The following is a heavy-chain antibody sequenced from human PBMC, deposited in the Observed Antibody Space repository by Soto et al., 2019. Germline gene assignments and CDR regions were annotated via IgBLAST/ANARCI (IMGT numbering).Heavy chain of an antibody. D-gene: IGHD2-2*01. CDR1: GFTFNNYD. V-gene: IGHV3-23*01. Sequence: EVQLLESGGGLVQPGGSLRLSCAASGFTFNNYDMSWVRQAPGKGLEWVSSISGSGGTTYYADSVEGRFTISRDNSKNTLYLQLNSLRAEDTAVFYCAKGPFGSTGNYWGQGTLVTVSP. CDR3: AKGPFGSTGNY. J-gene: IGHJ4*02. CDR2: ISGSGGTT.